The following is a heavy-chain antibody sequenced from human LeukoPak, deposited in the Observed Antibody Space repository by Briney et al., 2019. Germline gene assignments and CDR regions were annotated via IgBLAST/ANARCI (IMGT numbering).Heavy chain of an antibody. V-gene: IGHV4-39*07. J-gene: IGHJ4*02. CDR1: GGSISNSDYY. CDR3: ARFPYYYDSSGYYYVSDY. D-gene: IGHD3-22*01. CDR2: IFYSGST. Sequence: SETLSLTCTVSGGSISNSDYYWGWIRQPPGKGLECIGSIFYSGSTYYNPSLKSRVTISVDTSKNQFSLKLSSVTAADTAVYYCARFPYYYDSSGYYYVSDYWGQGTLVTVSS.